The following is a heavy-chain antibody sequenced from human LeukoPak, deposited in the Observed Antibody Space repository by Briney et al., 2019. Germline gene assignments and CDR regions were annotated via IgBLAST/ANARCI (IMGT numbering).Heavy chain of an antibody. CDR2: IATSTTYI. V-gene: IGHV3-21*01. CDR3: VRQKTYHDILTGYRPKMVDY. Sequence: GGSLRLSCAASVFTFSVYSMRWVGQAPGKGLDWVSSIATSTTYIYYADSVKGRFTISRDNAKNSLYLQMNSLRAEDTAVYLFVRQKTYHDILTGYRPKMVDYWGQGTLVTVSS. CDR1: VFTFSVYS. D-gene: IGHD3-9*01. J-gene: IGHJ4*02.